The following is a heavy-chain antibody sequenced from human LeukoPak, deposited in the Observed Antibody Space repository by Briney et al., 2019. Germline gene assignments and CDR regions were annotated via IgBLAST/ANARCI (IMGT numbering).Heavy chain of an antibody. CDR1: GGTFSSYA. Sequence: ASVKVSCKASGGTFSSYAISWVRQAPGQGLEWMGRIIPIFGTANYAQKFQGRVTITTDESTSTAYMEVSSLRSEDTAVYYCATATVTTEGLYFDYWGQGTLVTVSS. J-gene: IGHJ4*02. D-gene: IGHD4-17*01. V-gene: IGHV1-69*05. CDR3: ATATVTTEGLYFDY. CDR2: IIPIFGTA.